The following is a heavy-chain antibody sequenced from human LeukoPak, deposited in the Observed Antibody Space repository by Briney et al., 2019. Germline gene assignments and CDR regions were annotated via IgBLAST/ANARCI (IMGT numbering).Heavy chain of an antibody. Sequence: GGSLRLSCVVSGFTFSSYSMIWVRQAPGKGLQWVANMKKDGSETKYVESVKGRFTISRDNAKNSLYLHMNSLRAEDTAVYYCGRHRSGSGTYFIDYWGQGTLVSVSS. D-gene: IGHD3-10*01. V-gene: IGHV3-7*01. CDR3: GRHRSGSGTYFIDY. CDR2: MKKDGSET. J-gene: IGHJ4*02. CDR1: GFTFSSYS.